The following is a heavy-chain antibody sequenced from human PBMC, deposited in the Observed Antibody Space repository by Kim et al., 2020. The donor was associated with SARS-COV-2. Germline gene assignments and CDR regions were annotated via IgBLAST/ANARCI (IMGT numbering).Heavy chain of an antibody. CDR1: GFTFTDFY. Sequence: GGSLRLSCAASGFTFTDFYMSWMRQAPGKGLQWGSWISNNGSTTYYADSVKGRFTISRDNAKKSVYLQMNSLRAEDTAIYYCARGSSGERGWGQGILDT. CDR2: ISNNGSTT. V-gene: IGHV3-11*04. J-gene: IGHJ4*02. D-gene: IGHD3-10*01. CDR3: ARGSSGERG.